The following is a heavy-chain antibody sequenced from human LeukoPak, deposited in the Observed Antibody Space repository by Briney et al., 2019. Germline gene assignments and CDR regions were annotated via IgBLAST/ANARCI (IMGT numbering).Heavy chain of an antibody. V-gene: IGHV3-64*01. CDR2: ISSNGGST. J-gene: IGHJ4*02. D-gene: IGHD3-3*01. CDR3: ARDTSRGFSGFCDY. CDR1: GFTFSSYA. Sequence: GGSLRLSCAASGFTFSSYAMHWVRQAPGKGLEYVSAISSNGGSTYYANSAKGRFTISRDNSKSTLYLQMGSLRAEDMAVYYCARDTSRGFSGFCDYWGQGTLVTVSS.